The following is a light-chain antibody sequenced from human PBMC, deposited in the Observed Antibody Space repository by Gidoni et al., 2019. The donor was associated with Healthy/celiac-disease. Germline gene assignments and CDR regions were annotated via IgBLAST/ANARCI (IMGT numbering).Light chain of an antibody. Sequence: DIQLTHSPSFLSASVGDRVTITCRASQGISSYLAWYQQKPGKAPKLLIYAASTLQSGVPSRFSGSGSGTEVTLTISSLQPEDFAAYYCQQLNSYPRTFGQGTKVEIK. J-gene: IGKJ1*01. CDR1: QGISSY. CDR2: AAS. V-gene: IGKV1-9*01. CDR3: QQLNSYPRT.